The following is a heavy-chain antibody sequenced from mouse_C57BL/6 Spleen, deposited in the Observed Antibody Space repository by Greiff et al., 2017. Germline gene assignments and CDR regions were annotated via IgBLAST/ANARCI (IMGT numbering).Heavy chain of an antibody. CDR2: ISYDGSN. J-gene: IGHJ2*01. CDR1: GYSITSGYY. CDR3: ARGGCGSSYEDY. D-gene: IGHD1-1*01. V-gene: IGHV3-6*01. Sequence: EVKLQESGPGLVKPSQSLSLTCSVTGYSITSGYYWTWIRQFPGNKLEWMGNISYDGSNNYNPSLKNLISITRDTSKNQFFLKLNSVTTEDTATYCCARGGCGSSYEDYWGQGTTLTVSS.